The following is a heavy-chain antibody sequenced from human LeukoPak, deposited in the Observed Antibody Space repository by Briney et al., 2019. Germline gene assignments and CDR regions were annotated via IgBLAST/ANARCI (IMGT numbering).Heavy chain of an antibody. CDR2: IWSDGGNK. D-gene: IGHD4-11*01. V-gene: IGHV3-33*06. CDR3: AKDAQRGFDYSNSLEY. J-gene: IGHJ4*02. CDR1: GFTFSHYG. Sequence: GGSLRLSCAASGFTFSHYGMHWVRQAPGRGLEWVAVIWSDGGNKFYADSVKGRFTISRDNSQNTVDLHMNILRAEDTAVYYCAKDAQRGFDYSNSLEYWGQGTRVTVSS.